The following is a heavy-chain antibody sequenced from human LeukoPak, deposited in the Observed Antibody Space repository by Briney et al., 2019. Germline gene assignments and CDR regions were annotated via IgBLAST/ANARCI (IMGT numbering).Heavy chain of an antibody. CDR1: GYTFTSYD. D-gene: IGHD2-15*01. CDR2: MNPNSGNT. J-gene: IGHJ6*02. CDR3: ARGGRSVVAANLLYYYYGMDV. Sequence: GASVKVSCKASGYTFTSYDINWVRQATGQGLEWMGWMNPNSGNTGYAQKFQGRVTMTRNTSISTAYMELSSLRSEDTAVYYCARGGRSVVAANLLYYYYGMDVWGQGTTVTVSS. V-gene: IGHV1-8*01.